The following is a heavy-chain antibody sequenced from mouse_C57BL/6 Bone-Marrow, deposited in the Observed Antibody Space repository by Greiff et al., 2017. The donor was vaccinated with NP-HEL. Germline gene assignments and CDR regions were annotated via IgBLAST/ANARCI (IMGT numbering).Heavy chain of an antibody. Sequence: EVQGVESGGDLVKPGGSLKLSCAASGFTFSSYGMSWVRQTPDKRLEWVATISSGGSYTYYPDSVKGRFTISRDNAKNTLYLQMSRLKSEDTAMYYCARHPIGYWGQGTTLTVSS. J-gene: IGHJ2*01. CDR1: GFTFSSYG. V-gene: IGHV5-6*01. CDR3: ARHPIGY. CDR2: ISSGGSYT.